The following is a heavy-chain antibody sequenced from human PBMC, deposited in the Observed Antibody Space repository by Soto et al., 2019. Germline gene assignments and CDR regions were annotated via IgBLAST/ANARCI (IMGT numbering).Heavy chain of an antibody. V-gene: IGHV1-18*01. J-gene: IGHJ6*02. CDR3: AREGVAPYYYYGMDV. Sequence: QVQLVQSGAEVKKPGASVKVSCKASGYTFTRSGISWVRQAPGQGLEWMGWISTYNGDTNYAETFQGRVTMTTDTSTSTVHMEVRIRRSDDTAVYYCAREGVAPYYYYGMDVWGQGTPVSVSS. CDR1: GYTFTRSG. CDR2: ISTYNGDT. D-gene: IGHD5-12*01.